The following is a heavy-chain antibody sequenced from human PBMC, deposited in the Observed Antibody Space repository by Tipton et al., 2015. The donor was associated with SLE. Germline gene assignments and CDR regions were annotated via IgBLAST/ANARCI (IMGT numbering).Heavy chain of an antibody. CDR2: IKKDESEK. Sequence: SLRLSCVGSGFTFRNHWMSWARQAPGKGLEWVDNIKKDESEKFYVDSVKGRFTISRDNAKNSLYLQMNSLRAEDTAVYYCARHATWGQGTLVTVSS. CDR1: GFTFRNHW. CDR3: ARHAT. J-gene: IGHJ5*02. V-gene: IGHV3-7*01. D-gene: IGHD2-2*01.